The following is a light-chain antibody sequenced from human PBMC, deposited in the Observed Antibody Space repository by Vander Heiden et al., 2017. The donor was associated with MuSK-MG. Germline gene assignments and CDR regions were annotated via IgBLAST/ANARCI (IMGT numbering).Light chain of an antibody. V-gene: IGLV2-14*01. CDR3: SSYTSSSTLDVV. CDR2: DVS. CDR1: SSDFCGYNY. Sequence: QSALTQPASVSGYPGRASTISCNGTSSDFCGYNYVSCYQQHPGKAPKLMIFDVSNRPSGVSNRFSGSKSGNTASLTISGLQAEDEADYYCSSYTSSSTLDVVFGGGTKLTVL. J-gene: IGLJ2*01.